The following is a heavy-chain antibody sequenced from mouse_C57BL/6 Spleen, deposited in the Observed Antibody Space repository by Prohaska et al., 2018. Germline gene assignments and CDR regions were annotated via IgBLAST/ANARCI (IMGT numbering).Heavy chain of an antibody. CDR3: ARGAIYYWDY. Sequence: QAQLQQPGAELVKPGASVKMSCKASGYTFTSCWITWVKQRLGQGLEWIGDIYPGSCSTNYNEKFKRKAALTVDTSSSTAYMQLRSLTSEDSAVYYCARGAIYYWDYWGQGTTLTVSS. CDR1: GYTFTSCW. J-gene: IGHJ2*01. V-gene: IGHV1-55*01. CDR2: IYPGSCST. D-gene: IGHD1-1*01.